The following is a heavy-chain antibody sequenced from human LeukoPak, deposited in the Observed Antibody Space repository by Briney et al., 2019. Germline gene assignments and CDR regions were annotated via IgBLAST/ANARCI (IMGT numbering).Heavy chain of an antibody. CDR3: ARAVGTDGYNLWVY. CDR2: INHTGST. V-gene: IGHV4-34*01. J-gene: IGHJ4*02. Sequence: PSETLSLTCAVYGGSFSSYHWSWIRQPPGKGLEWIGEINHTGSTNYNPSLKSRVTMSADTSKNQFSLKLSSVTAADTAVYYCARAVGTDGYNLWVYWGQGTLVTVSS. CDR1: GGSFSSYH. D-gene: IGHD5-24*01.